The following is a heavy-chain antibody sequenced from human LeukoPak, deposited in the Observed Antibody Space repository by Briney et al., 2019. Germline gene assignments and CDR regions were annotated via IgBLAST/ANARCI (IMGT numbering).Heavy chain of an antibody. Sequence: PSETLSLICTVSSGSISSTNNYWAWIRQPPGKGLEWIGSISYSGSTSYNLSLKRRVTMSIDTSKNHFSLRLSSMTAADTATYYCARSPSGSYPGWGQGTLVTVSS. CDR3: ARSPSGSYPG. D-gene: IGHD1-26*01. J-gene: IGHJ4*02. V-gene: IGHV4-39*07. CDR1: SGSISSTNNY. CDR2: ISYSGST.